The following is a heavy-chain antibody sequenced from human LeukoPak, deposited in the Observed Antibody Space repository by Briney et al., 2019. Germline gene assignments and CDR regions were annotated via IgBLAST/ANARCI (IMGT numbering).Heavy chain of an antibody. V-gene: IGHV1-18*01. CDR3: ARDRGYDSSGYYETRDYYYGMDV. CDR2: ISAYNGNT. D-gene: IGHD3-22*01. CDR1: GYTFTSYG. Sequence: GSVKVSCKASGYTFTSYGISWVRQAPGQGLERMGWISAYNGNTNYAQKLQGRVTMTTDTSTSTAYMELRSLRSDDTAVYYCARDRGYDSSGYYETRDYYYGMDVWGQGTTVTVSS. J-gene: IGHJ6*02.